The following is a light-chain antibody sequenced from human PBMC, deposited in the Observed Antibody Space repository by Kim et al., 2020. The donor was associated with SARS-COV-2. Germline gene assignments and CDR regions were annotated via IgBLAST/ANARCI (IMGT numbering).Light chain of an antibody. CDR2: CNN. Sequence: GHSVTISCSGSSSNIGSNTVNWYQQLPGTAPKLLISCNNQRPSGVPDRFSGSKSGTSASLASSGLQSEDGADYYCAAWDDSLNGRVFGGGTKLTVL. J-gene: IGLJ3*02. V-gene: IGLV1-44*01. CDR1: SSNIGSNT. CDR3: AAWDDSLNGRV.